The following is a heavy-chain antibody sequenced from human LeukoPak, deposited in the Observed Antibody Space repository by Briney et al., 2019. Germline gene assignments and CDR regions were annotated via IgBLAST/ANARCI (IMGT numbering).Heavy chain of an antibody. J-gene: IGHJ3*02. D-gene: IGHD3-10*01. CDR2: IYTSGST. V-gene: IGHV4-4*07. CDR3: ARDSRVVRGVITSRGAFDI. Sequence: SETLSLTCTVSGGSISSYYWSWIRQPAGKGLEWIGRIYTSGSTNYNPSLKSRVTMSVDTSKNQFSLKLSSVTAADTAVYYCARDSRVVRGVITSRGAFDIWGQGTMVTVSS. CDR1: GGSISSYY.